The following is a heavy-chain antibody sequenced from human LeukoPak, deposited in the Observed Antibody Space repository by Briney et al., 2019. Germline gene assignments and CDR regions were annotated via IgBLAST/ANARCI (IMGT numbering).Heavy chain of an antibody. V-gene: IGHV3-23*01. CDR1: GYSISTSYY. D-gene: IGHD2-2*01. Sequence: ETLSLTCSVSGYSISTSYYWGWVRQSPGKGLEWVSAISGSGGSTYYADSVKGRFTISRDNSEKKLYLQMNSLRAEDTAVYYCAKDRHAPGRYCSSTSCLPFDPWGQGTLVTVSS. CDR2: ISGSGGST. J-gene: IGHJ5*02. CDR3: AKDRHAPGRYCSSTSCLPFDP.